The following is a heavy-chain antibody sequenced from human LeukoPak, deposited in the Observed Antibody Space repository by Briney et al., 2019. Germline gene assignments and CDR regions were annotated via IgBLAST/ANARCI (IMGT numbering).Heavy chain of an antibody. Sequence: SETLSLTCTVSGGSISSGGYYWSWIRQHPGKGLEWIGYIYYSGSTYYNPSLKSRVTISGDPSKNQFSLKLRSVTAADTAVYVCASEQRGGLSGGLAGLFASYYTYYFMDVWGRGTTVTVSS. CDR1: GGSISSGGYY. V-gene: IGHV4-31*03. CDR3: ASEQRGGLSGGLAGLFASYYTYYFMDV. D-gene: IGHD3-3*01. J-gene: IGHJ6*03. CDR2: IYYSGST.